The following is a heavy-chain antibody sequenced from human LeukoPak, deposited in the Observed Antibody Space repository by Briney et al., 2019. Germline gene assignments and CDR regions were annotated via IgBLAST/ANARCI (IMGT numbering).Heavy chain of an antibody. Sequence: GGSLRLSCAASGFTFSSYEMNWVRQAPGKGLEWVSYISSSGSTIYYADSVKGRFTISRDDAKNSLYLQMNSLRAEDTAVYYCALGVVVISGYYFDYWGQGTLVTVSS. D-gene: IGHD3-22*01. J-gene: IGHJ4*02. CDR2: ISSSGSTI. CDR1: GFTFSSYE. CDR3: ALGVVVISGYYFDY. V-gene: IGHV3-48*03.